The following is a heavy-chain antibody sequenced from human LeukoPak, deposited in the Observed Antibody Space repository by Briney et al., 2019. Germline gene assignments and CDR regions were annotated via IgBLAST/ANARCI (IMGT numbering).Heavy chain of an antibody. J-gene: IGHJ4*02. Sequence: GGSLRLSCAASGFTFRSYWMHWVRQAPGEGLEWVSAISGSGGSTYYADSVKGRFTISRDNSKNTLYLQMNSLRAEDTAVYYCAKDLSPYGDYGDYWGQGTLVTVSS. CDR3: AKDLSPYGDYGDY. V-gene: IGHV3-23*01. D-gene: IGHD4-17*01. CDR2: ISGSGGST. CDR1: GFTFRSYW.